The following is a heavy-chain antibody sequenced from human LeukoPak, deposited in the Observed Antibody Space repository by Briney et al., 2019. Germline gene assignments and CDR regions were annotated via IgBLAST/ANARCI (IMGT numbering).Heavy chain of an antibody. V-gene: IGHV3-11*06. J-gene: IGHJ4*02. Sequence: GGSLRLSCEASGFTFRDYYMNWIRQAPGKGLEWVSYVSGSGSHTNYADSVRGRFAISRDNAKNSLYLQMNTLRVEDTAVYYCVKDRSIAAPNNDFFDSWGQGALVTVSS. CDR3: VKDRSIAAPNNDFFDS. CDR1: GFTFRDYY. D-gene: IGHD6-6*01. CDR2: VSGSGSHT.